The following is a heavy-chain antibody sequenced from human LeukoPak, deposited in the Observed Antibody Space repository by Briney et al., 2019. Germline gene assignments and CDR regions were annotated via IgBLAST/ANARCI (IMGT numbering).Heavy chain of an antibody. CDR3: ARKDHHDYYGMDV. J-gene: IGHJ6*02. D-gene: IGHD1-14*01. CDR2: IYYSGST. Sequence: SETLSLTCTVSGGSISSGDYYWSWIRQPPGKGLEWIGYIYYSGSTYYNPSLKSRVTISVDTSKNQFFLKLSSLTAADTAVYFCARKDHHDYYGMDVWGQGTTVTVSS. CDR1: GGSISSGDYY. V-gene: IGHV4-30-4*02.